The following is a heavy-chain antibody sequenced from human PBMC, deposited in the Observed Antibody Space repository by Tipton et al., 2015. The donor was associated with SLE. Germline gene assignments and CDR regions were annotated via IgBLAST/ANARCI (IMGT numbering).Heavy chain of an antibody. CDR3: VPFGTPTVVDI. V-gene: IGHV3-9*01. CDR2: ISWNSNSL. J-gene: IGHJ3*02. D-gene: IGHD3-16*01. CDR1: GFTFDDYA. Sequence: RSLRLSCAASGFTFDDYAMHWVRQAPGKGLEWVSGISWNSNSLDYADSVKGRFTISRDNAKNSLYLHMNSLRTEDTALYYCVPFGTPTVVDIWGQGTMVTVSS.